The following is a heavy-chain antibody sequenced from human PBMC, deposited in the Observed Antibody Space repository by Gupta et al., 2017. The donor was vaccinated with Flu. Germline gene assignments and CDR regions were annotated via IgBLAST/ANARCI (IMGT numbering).Heavy chain of an antibody. CDR3: AREMRNAYDSFDY. CDR2: IAYDGSNE. Sequence: IHWVRQAPGKGLELLAFIAYDGSNENYADSVKGRFSVFRDNSKNTVFLQMTSLRPEDTAVYYCAREMRNAYDSFDYWGQGTLVSVSS. V-gene: IGHV3-30-3*01. D-gene: IGHD3-16*01. J-gene: IGHJ4*02.